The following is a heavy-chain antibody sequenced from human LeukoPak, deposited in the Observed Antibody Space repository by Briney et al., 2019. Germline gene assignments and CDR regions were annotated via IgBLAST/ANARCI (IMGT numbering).Heavy chain of an antibody. D-gene: IGHD3-22*01. Sequence: SVKVSCKASGYTFSSYAISWVRQAPGQGLEWMGGIIPIFGTANYAQKFQGRVTITTEESTSTAYMELSSLRSEDTAVYYCARERLISGYYYDSSPFDYWGQGTLVTVSS. V-gene: IGHV1-69*05. CDR1: GYTFSSYA. CDR3: ARERLISGYYYDSSPFDY. CDR2: IIPIFGTA. J-gene: IGHJ4*02.